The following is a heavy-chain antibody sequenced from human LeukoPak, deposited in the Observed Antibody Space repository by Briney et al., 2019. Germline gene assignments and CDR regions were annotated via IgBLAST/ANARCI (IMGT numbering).Heavy chain of an antibody. V-gene: IGHV1-18*01. Sequence: VASVKVSXKASGYTFTSYGISWVRQAPGQGLEWMGWISAYNGNTNYAQKLQGRVTMTTDTSTSTAYMELRSLRSDDTAVYYCARDGCSSTSCFFDYWGQGTLVTVSS. D-gene: IGHD2-2*01. J-gene: IGHJ4*02. CDR2: ISAYNGNT. CDR3: ARDGCSSTSCFFDY. CDR1: GYTFTSYG.